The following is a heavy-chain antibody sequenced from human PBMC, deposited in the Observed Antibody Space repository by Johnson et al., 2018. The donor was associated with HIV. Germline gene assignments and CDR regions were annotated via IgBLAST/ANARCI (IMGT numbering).Heavy chain of an antibody. CDR1: GFSFGTYA. J-gene: IGHJ3*02. V-gene: IGHV3-30*18. CDR3: AKGEWGAGTDAFDI. Sequence: QVQLVESGGGVVQPGRSPRLSCAASGFSFGTYAMHWVRQAPGKGLEWVAVISHDGYNEDYGDSVKGRFTISRDNSKNTLYLQMNSLSAEDTAVYYCAKGEWGAGTDAFDIWGQGTMVTVSS. D-gene: IGHD3-16*01. CDR2: ISHDGYNE.